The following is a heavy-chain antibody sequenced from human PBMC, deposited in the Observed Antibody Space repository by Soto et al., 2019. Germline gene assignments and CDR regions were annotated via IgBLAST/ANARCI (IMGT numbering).Heavy chain of an antibody. J-gene: IGHJ6*02. V-gene: IGHV3-21*06. CDR3: ARDPCGAYGMDV. CDR2: ISSSSNYI. D-gene: IGHD1-26*01. CDR1: GFTFSSYT. Sequence: EVQLVESGGGLVKPGGSLRLSCAASGFTFSSYTMNWVRQAPGKGLEWVSSISSSSNYIYYADSVRGRFTSSRDNAKNSVYLQMNSLRAEDTAVYSCARDPCGAYGMDVWGQGTTVTVSS.